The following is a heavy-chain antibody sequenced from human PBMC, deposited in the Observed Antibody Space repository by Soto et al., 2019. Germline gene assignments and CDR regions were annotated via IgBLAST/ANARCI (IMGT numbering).Heavy chain of an antibody. CDR1: GYSFTRYG. Sequence: QVQLVQSGAEVKKPGASVKVSCKASGYSFTRYGLSWVRQAPGQGLEWMGWISGYNANTNYPENLQGRVTMTTATSTRTAYMEVRNLISDDTAVYYCARMGDVPYYYYGLDVWGQGTTVTVSS. CDR2: ISGYNANT. D-gene: IGHD3-16*01. CDR3: ARMGDVPYYYYGLDV. V-gene: IGHV1-18*01. J-gene: IGHJ6*01.